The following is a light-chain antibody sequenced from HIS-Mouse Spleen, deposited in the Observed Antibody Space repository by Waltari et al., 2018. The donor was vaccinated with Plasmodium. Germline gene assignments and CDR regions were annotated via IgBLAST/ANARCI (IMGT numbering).Light chain of an antibody. CDR1: QSVSSY. J-gene: IGKJ4*01. CDR2: DAS. Sequence: DIVLTQSPATLSLSPGERATLPCRASQSVSSYLAWYQQKPGQAPRLLIYDASNRAPGIPARFSGSGSGTDFTLTISSLDPEDFAVYYCQQRSNWPPLTFGGGTKVEIK. V-gene: IGKV3-11*01. CDR3: QQRSNWPPLT.